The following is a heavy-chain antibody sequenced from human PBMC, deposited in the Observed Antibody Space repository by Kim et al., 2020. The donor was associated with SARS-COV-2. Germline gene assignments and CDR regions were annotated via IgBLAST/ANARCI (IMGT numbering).Heavy chain of an antibody. J-gene: IGHJ4*02. CDR3: TTDGVVVPAARLSYYFDY. D-gene: IGHD2-2*01. V-gene: IGHV3-15*01. Sequence: KGRVTISRDASKNTLYLQMDSLKTEDTAVYYSTTDGVVVPAARLSYYFDYWGQGTLVTVSS.